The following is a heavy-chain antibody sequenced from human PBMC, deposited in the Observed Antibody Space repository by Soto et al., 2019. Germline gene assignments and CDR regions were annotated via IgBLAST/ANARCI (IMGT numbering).Heavy chain of an antibody. CDR2: FSTSGDGGTT. V-gene: IGHV3-23*01. J-gene: IGHJ4*02. Sequence: PGGSLRLSCAASGFTFSSYSMSWVRQAPGKGLEWVSGFSTSGDGGTTYYADSVKGRFTISRDNAKNSLYLQMNSLRAEDTAVYYCARGINSTFYLRRVTFDYWGQGTLVTVSS. CDR3: ARGINSTFYLRRVTFDY. CDR1: GFTFSSYS. D-gene: IGHD5-12*01.